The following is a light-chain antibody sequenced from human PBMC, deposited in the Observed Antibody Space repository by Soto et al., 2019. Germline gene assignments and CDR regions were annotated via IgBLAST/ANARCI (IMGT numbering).Light chain of an antibody. J-gene: IGLJ3*02. CDR3: AAWDDSLNGLV. Sequence: QSALTQPPSASGTPGQRVTISCSGSSSNIGSNTVNWYQQLPGTAPKLLIYSNNQRPSGVPDRFSGSKSGTSASLAISGLQSEDEADYYCAAWDDSLNGLVFGGGTQL. V-gene: IGLV1-44*01. CDR1: SSNIGSNT. CDR2: SNN.